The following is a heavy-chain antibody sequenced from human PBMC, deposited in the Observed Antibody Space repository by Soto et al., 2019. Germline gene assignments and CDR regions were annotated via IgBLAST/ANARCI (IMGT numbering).Heavy chain of an antibody. V-gene: IGHV4-59*01. CDR2: IYYSGST. Sequence: KPSETLSLTCTVSGGSISSYYWSWIRQPPGKGLEWIGYIYYSGSTNYNPSLKSRVTISVDTSKNQFSLKLSSVTAADTAVYYCARDRPLLGNDFWSGYYKMGADAFDIWGQGTMVTVSS. CDR1: GGSISSYY. J-gene: IGHJ3*02. D-gene: IGHD3-3*01. CDR3: ARDRPLLGNDFWSGYYKMGADAFDI.